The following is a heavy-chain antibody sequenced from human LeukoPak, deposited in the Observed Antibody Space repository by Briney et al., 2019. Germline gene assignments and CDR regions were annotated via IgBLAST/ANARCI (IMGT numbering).Heavy chain of an antibody. Sequence: ASVKASYKPSGYTFTRYGIRGLRQAPGQGLEWMGRIIAYRGNTINAQKLQGRVTMATDTSTRTAYNELRSEGSDGTGVYDCARSRIAGDFDYWGQGTLVTVSS. CDR2: IIAYRGNT. D-gene: IGHD1-20*01. CDR1: GYTFTRYG. V-gene: IGHV1-18*04. J-gene: IGHJ4*02. CDR3: ARSRIAGDFDY.